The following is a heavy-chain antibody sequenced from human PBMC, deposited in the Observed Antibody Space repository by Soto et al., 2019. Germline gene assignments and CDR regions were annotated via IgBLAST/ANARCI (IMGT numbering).Heavy chain of an antibody. J-gene: IGHJ5*02. CDR1: GYTFTSYD. CDR2: MNPNSGNT. CDR3: ARGYFWSGYSDKRGRTNDWFDP. Sequence: ASVKVSCKASGYTFTSYDINWVRQATGQGLEWMGWMNPNSGNTGYAQKFQGRVTMTRNTSISTAYMELSSLRSEDTAVYYCARGYFWSGYSDKRGRTNDWFDPGAREPWSPSPQ. V-gene: IGHV1-8*01. D-gene: IGHD3-3*01.